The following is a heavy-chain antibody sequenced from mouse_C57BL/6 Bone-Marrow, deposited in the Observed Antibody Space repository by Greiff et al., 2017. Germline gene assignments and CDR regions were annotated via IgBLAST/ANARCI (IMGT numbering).Heavy chain of an antibody. CDR2: ISDGGSYT. CDR1: GFTFSSYA. V-gene: IGHV5-4*01. CDR3: ARDPYSDYYFDY. D-gene: IGHD2-12*01. J-gene: IGHJ2*01. Sequence: EVKVVESGGGLVKPGGSLKLSCAASGFTFSSYAMSWVRQTPEKRLEWVATISDGGSYTYYPDNVKGRFTISRDNAKNNLYLQMSHLKSEDTAMYYCARDPYSDYYFDYWGQGTTLTVSS.